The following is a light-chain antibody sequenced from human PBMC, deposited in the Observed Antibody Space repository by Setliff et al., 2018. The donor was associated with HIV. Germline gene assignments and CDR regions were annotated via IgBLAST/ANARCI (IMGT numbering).Light chain of an antibody. J-gene: IGLJ1*01. V-gene: IGLV2-23*01. CDR3: CSYAGSLYV. CDR2: ETS. Sequence: QSALTQPASVSGSPGQSITISCTGTRSDIGSYNLVSWYQQDPGKAPKLMVYETSKRPSGVSYRFSGSKAGNTASLTISGLQAEDEADYYCCSYAGSLYVFGAGTKVTVL. CDR1: RSDIGSYNL.